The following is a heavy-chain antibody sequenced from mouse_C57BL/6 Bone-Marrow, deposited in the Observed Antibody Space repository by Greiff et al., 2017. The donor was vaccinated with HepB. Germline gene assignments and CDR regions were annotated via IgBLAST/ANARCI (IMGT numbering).Heavy chain of an antibody. Sequence: VQLQESGAELMKPGASVKISCKATGYTFSNSWIEWINQRPGHGLEWIGEILPGSGSTNYNEKFLGKASFTADTSSNPAYMQLSSLTSDDSAVYYCARRSLLRGYFDCWGQGTTLTVSS. CDR2: ILPGSGST. D-gene: IGHD1-1*01. V-gene: IGHV1-9*01. J-gene: IGHJ2*01. CDR1: GYTFSNSW. CDR3: ARRSLLRGYFDC.